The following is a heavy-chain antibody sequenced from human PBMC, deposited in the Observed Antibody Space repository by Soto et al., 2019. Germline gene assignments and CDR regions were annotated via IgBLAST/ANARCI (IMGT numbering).Heavy chain of an antibody. Sequence: QVQLQQWGAGLLKPSETLSLTCAVYGGSFSGYYWSWIRQPPGKGLEWIGEINHSGSTNYNPSLKSRVTISVDTSKNQFSLKLSSVTAADTAVYYCARGRAAYFDYWGQGPLVTVSS. CDR2: INHSGST. CDR1: GGSFSGYY. V-gene: IGHV4-34*01. CDR3: ARGRAAYFDY. J-gene: IGHJ4*02. D-gene: IGHD2-15*01.